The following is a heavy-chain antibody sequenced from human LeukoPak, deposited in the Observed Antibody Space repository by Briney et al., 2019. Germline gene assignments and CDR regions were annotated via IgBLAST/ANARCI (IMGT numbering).Heavy chain of an antibody. CDR2: ISGSGGST. CDR3: AKERGSGHWYFDL. D-gene: IGHD3-10*01. CDR1: GFTFSSYS. Sequence: GGSLRLSCAASGFTFSSYSMNWVRQAPGKGLEWVSAISGSGGSTYYADSVKGRFTISRDNSKNTLYLQMNSLRAEDTAVYYCAKERGSGHWYFDLWGRGTLVTVSS. J-gene: IGHJ2*01. V-gene: IGHV3-23*01.